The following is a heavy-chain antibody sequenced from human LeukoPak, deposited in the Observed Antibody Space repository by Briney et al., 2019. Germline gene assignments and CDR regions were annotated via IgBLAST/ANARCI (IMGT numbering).Heavy chain of an antibody. CDR2: ISTSGST. D-gene: IGHD5-12*01. Sequence: SETLSLTCTVSGGSISSSYWSWIRQPAGKGLEWIGRISTSGSTNYKPSLKSRVTMSVDTSKNQFSLKLSSVTAADTAVYYCARECGYSGYDRSYYYYYMDVWGKGTTVTVSS. CDR3: ARECGYSGYDRSYYYYYMDV. J-gene: IGHJ6*03. CDR1: GGSISSSY. V-gene: IGHV4-4*07.